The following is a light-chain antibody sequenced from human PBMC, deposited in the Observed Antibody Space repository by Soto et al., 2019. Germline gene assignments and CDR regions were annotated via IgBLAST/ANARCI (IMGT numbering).Light chain of an antibody. CDR2: RTS. CDR3: QHYGNSLWT. J-gene: IGKJ1*01. V-gene: IGKV3-20*01. CDR1: ESVSSSF. Sequence: EVVLTQSPGTLSLSPGERATLSCRASESVSSSFLTWYQQKPGQAPRLLIYRTSNRVTGIPDGFSGSGSGTDFTLTISSLEPEDFAVYFCQHYGNSLWTFGQGTKVEIK.